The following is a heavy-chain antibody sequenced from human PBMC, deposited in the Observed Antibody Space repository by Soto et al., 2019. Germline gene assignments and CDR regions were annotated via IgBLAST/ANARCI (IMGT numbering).Heavy chain of an antibody. J-gene: IGHJ6*02. Sequence: EVQLVESGGGLVQPGGSLRLSCAASGFTFSSYWMHWVRQAPGKGLVWVSRISTDGSTTSYADSVKGRFTISRDNAKNTLYLQMNSLRAEDTAVYSCARTGYPYGMDVWGQGTTVAVSS. CDR3: ARTGYPYGMDV. D-gene: IGHD1-1*01. V-gene: IGHV3-74*01. CDR1: GFTFSSYW. CDR2: ISTDGSTT.